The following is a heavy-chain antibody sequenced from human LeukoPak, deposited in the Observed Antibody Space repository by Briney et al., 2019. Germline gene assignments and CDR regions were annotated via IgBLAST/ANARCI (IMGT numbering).Heavy chain of an antibody. D-gene: IGHD3-10*01. J-gene: IGHJ3*02. CDR3: ARDFGPSRRAFDI. V-gene: IGHV3-74*01. Sequence: GGSLRLSCAGSGFTFSNYWIHWVRQAPGKGLVWVSRVSSDGTSTFYADSVKDRFTISRDNAKNTLYLQMNSLRAEDTAVYYYARDFGPSRRAFDIWGQGTLVTVSS. CDR2: VSSDGTST. CDR1: GFTFSNYW.